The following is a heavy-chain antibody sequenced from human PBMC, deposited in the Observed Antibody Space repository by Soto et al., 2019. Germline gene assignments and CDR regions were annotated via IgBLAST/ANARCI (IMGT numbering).Heavy chain of an antibody. Sequence: ASVKVSCKISGHTLAEFSIHWVRQAPGKGLEWMGGFDPEGGEAIYAQKWHGRVTVTEDTVTDTAYMELSGLKSDDTAVYYCARDGSYYDSSGYNSVFDYWGQGTLVTVSS. J-gene: IGHJ4*02. CDR2: FDPEGGEA. V-gene: IGHV1-24*01. CDR3: ARDGSYYDSSGYNSVFDY. D-gene: IGHD3-22*01. CDR1: GHTLAEFS.